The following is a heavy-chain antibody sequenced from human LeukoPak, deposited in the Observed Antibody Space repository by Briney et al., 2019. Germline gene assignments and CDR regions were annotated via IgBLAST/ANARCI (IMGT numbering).Heavy chain of an antibody. D-gene: IGHD4-11*01. V-gene: IGHV3-49*03. CDR1: GFTFGDYA. Sequence: GGSLRLSCTASGFTFGDYAMSWFRQAPGKGLEWVGFIRSKAYGGKTEYAASVKGRFTISRDDSKSIAYLQMNSLKTEDTAVYYCTRDLTTVPHNWFDPWGQGTLVTVSS. CDR3: TRDLTTVPHNWFDP. CDR2: IRSKAYGGKT. J-gene: IGHJ5*02.